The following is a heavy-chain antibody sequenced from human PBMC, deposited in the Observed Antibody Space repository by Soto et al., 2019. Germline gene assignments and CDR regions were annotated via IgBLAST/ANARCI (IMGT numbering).Heavy chain of an antibody. CDR3: ARDGDVNTGFGKDY. J-gene: IGHJ4*02. Sequence: GGPLRLSCAASGFTFSNYGMHWVRQAPGKGLEWVAFIWYDGGNKYYAESVKGRFTISRDNSKNTLYLQMNSLRAEDTAVYYCARDGDVNTGFGKDYWGQGTLVTVSS. D-gene: IGHD3-16*01. CDR2: IWYDGGNK. V-gene: IGHV3-33*01. CDR1: GFTFSNYG.